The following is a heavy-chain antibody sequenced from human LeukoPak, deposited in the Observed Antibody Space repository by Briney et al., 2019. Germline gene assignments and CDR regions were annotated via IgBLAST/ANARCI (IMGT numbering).Heavy chain of an antibody. CDR3: ARDLVLYGSGWYPTYYFDY. D-gene: IGHD6-19*01. Sequence: SETLSLTCTVSGGSISSYYWSWIRQPAGKGLEWIGRIYTSGSTNYNPSLKSRVTMSVDTSKNQFSLKLSSVTAADTAVYYCARDLVLYGSGWYPTYYFDYWGQGTLVTVSS. J-gene: IGHJ4*02. V-gene: IGHV4-4*07. CDR2: IYTSGST. CDR1: GGSISSYY.